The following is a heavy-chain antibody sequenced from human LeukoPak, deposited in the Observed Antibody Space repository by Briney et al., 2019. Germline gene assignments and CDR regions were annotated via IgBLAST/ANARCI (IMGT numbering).Heavy chain of an antibody. CDR2: INHSGST. CDR3: AREKLRGYSYGQRGPFDY. D-gene: IGHD5-18*01. J-gene: IGHJ4*02. V-gene: IGHV4-34*01. Sequence: PSETLSLTCAVYGGSFSGYYWSWIRQPPGKGLEWIGEINHSGSTNYNPSLKSRVTISVDTSKNQFSLKLSSVTAADTAVYYCAREKLRGYSYGQRGPFDYWGQGTLVTVSS. CDR1: GGSFSGYY.